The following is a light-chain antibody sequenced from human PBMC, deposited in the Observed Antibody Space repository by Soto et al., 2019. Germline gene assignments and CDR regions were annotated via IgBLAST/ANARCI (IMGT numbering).Light chain of an antibody. J-gene: IGLJ2*01. CDR3: CSDAGSRGLV. Sequence: QSALTQPASVSGSPGQSITISCTGTSSDVGSYNLVSWYQQHPGKAPKLMIYEGSKRPSGVSNRFSGSKSGNTASLTISGLQAEDDADYYCCSDAGSRGLVFGGGTKLTVL. V-gene: IGLV2-23*01. CDR2: EGS. CDR1: SSDVGSYNL.